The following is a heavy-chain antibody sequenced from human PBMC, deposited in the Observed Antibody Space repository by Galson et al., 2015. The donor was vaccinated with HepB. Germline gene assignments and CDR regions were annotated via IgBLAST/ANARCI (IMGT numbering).Heavy chain of an antibody. J-gene: IGHJ4*02. CDR3: AKGLVGSGYYQFDY. CDR1: GFTFGDYA. Sequence: SLRLSCAASGFTFGDYAMSWFRQAPGKGLEWVSVIYSGGSTYYADSVKGRFTISRDNSKNTLYLQMNSLRAEDTAVYYCAKGLVGSGYYQFDYSGQGTLVTVSS. CDR2: IYSGGST. V-gene: IGHV3-23*03. D-gene: IGHD3-3*01.